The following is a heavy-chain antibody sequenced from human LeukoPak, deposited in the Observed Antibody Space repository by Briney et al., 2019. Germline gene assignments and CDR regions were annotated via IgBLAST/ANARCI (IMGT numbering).Heavy chain of an antibody. D-gene: IGHD5-18*01. Sequence: VASVKVSCKASGYTFTGYYMHWVRQAPGQGLEWMGWINPNSGSTNYAQKFQGRVTMTRDTSISTAYMELSSLRSDDTALYYCARDTLYSYGYDYWGQGTLVTVSS. CDR3: ARDTLYSYGYDY. CDR2: INPNSGST. V-gene: IGHV1-2*02. J-gene: IGHJ4*02. CDR1: GYTFTGYY.